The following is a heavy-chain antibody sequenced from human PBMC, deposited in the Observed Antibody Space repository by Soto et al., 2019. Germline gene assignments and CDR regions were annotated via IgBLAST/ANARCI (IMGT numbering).Heavy chain of an antibody. V-gene: IGHV3-23*01. CDR3: ANKVNSGSGSQYFDY. D-gene: IGHD3-10*01. CDR2: FRGSGDDGTT. J-gene: IGHJ4*02. CDR1: GFTFSSYS. Sequence: EVQLLESGGGLVQPGGSLRLSCAASGFTFSSYSMSWVRQAPGKGLEWVSGFRGSGDDGTTYYADSVKGRFTISRENSNKMLFLPVNSLRAEATAIYSCANKVNSGSGSQYFDYWGQGPLVPVSS.